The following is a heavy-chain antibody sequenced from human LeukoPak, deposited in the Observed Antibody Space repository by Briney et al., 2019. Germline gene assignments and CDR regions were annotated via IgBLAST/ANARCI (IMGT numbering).Heavy chain of an antibody. CDR3: ARDGLDHYYYGMDV. CDR1: GGTFSSYA. Sequence: SVKVSCKASGGTFSSYAISWVRQAPGQGLEWMGRIIPILGIANYAQKFQGRVTFTADKSTSTAYMELSSLRSEDTAVYYCARDGLDHYYYGMDVWGQGTTVTVSS. V-gene: IGHV1-69*04. CDR2: IIPILGIA. D-gene: IGHD6-19*01. J-gene: IGHJ6*02.